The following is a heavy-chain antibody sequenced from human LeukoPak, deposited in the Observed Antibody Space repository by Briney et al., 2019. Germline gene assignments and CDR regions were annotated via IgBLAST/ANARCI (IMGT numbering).Heavy chain of an antibody. CDR2: INPNSGGT. J-gene: IGHJ5*02. V-gene: IGHV1-2*04. D-gene: IGHD3-10*02. Sequence: ASVNVSCKASGYTFTGYYMHWVRQAPGQGLEWMGWINPNSGGTNYAQKFQGWVTMTRDTSISTAYMELTSLGSDDTAVYYCATEVNVAYYNVPGNDYRGIDPWGPGTLVTVSS. CDR1: GYTFTGYY. CDR3: ATEVNVAYYNVPGNDYRGIDP.